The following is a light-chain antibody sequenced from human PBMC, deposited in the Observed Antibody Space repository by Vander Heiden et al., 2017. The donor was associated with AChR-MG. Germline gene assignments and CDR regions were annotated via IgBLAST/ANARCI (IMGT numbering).Light chain of an antibody. CDR2: EGS. J-gene: IGLJ2*01. V-gene: IGLV2-23*01. Sequence: QSSLTQPASVSGSPGKSITISCTGTSSDVGSYNLVSWYQRHPGKAPKLMIYEGSKRPSGVSNRFSGSKSGNTASLTISGLQAEDEADYYCCSYAGRNVGFGGGTKLTVL. CDR1: SSDVGSYNL. CDR3: CSYAGRNVG.